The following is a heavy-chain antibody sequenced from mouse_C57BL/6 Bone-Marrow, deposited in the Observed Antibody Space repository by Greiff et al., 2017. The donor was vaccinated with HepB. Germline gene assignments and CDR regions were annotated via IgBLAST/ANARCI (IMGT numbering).Heavy chain of an antibody. J-gene: IGHJ4*01. V-gene: IGHV5-17*01. Sequence: EVKLVESGGGLVKPGGSLKLSCAASGFTFSDYGMHWVRQAPEKGLEWVAYISSGSSTIYYADTVKGRFTISRDNAKNTLFLQMTSLRSEDTAMYYCASPYYYGSSHYYAMDYWGQGTSVTVSS. CDR2: ISSGSSTI. CDR3: ASPYYYGSSHYYAMDY. D-gene: IGHD1-1*01. CDR1: GFTFSDYG.